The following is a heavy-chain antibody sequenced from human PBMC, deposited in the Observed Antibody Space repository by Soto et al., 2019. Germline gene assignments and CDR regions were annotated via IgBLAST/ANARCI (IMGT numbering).Heavy chain of an antibody. CDR1: GFTFSSYA. Sequence: GGSLRLSCAASGFTFSSYAMSWVRQAPGKGLEWVSAISGSGGSTYYADSVKGRFTISRDNSKNTLYLQMNSLRAEDTAVYYCEPHHFITMVRDFAEYFQHWGQGTLVTVSS. CDR3: EPHHFITMVRDFAEYFQH. CDR2: ISGSGGST. D-gene: IGHD3-10*01. J-gene: IGHJ1*01. V-gene: IGHV3-23*01.